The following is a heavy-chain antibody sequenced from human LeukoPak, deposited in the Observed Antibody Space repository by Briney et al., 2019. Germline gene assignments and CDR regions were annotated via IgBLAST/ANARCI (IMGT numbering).Heavy chain of an antibody. D-gene: IGHD3-3*01. CDR3: ARWGPIESYYDFRSGYSADWNWFDP. J-gene: IGHJ5*02. CDR2: IYYSGST. Sequence: SETLPLTCTVSGGSISSYYWSWIRQPPGKGLEWIGYIYYSGSTNYNPSLKSRVTISVDTSKNQFSLKLSSVTAADTAVYYCARWGPIESYYDFRSGYSADWNWFDPWGQGTLVTVSS. CDR1: GGSISSYY. V-gene: IGHV4-59*01.